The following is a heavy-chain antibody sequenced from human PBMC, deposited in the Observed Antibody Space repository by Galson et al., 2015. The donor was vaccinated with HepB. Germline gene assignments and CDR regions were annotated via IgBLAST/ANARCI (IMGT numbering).Heavy chain of an antibody. CDR2: IIPIFGIE. V-gene: IGHV1-69*15. CDR1: GGTFSSYA. CDR3: ARLVDPLDAFDF. Sequence: SVKVSCKASGGTFSSYAISWVRQAPGQGLEWMGRIIPIFGIENYAQKFQGRVTITADESTSTAYMELSSLRSEDTAVYYCARLVDPLDAFDFWGQGTMVTVSS. D-gene: IGHD2-15*01. J-gene: IGHJ3*01.